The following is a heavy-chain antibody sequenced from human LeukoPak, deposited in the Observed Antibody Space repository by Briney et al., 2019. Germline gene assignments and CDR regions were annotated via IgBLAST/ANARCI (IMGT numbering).Heavy chain of an antibody. CDR1: GYSISSGYY. J-gene: IGHJ6*03. CDR3: ARELRGHMDV. CDR2: IYHSGST. Sequence: SETLSLTCTVSGYSISSGYYWGWIRQPPGKGLEWIGNIYHSGSTYYNPSLKSRVTISVDTSKNQFSLKLSSVTAADTAVYYCARELRGHMDVWGKGTTVTVSS. D-gene: IGHD2-8*01. V-gene: IGHV4-38-2*02.